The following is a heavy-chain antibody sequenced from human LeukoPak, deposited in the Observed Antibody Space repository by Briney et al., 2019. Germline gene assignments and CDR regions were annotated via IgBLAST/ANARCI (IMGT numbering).Heavy chain of an antibody. CDR2: INHSGST. J-gene: IGHJ6*02. CDR3: ARDQLMYYGMDV. Sequence: SETLSLTCAVYGVSFSGYYWSWIRQPPGKGLEWIGEINHSGSTNHNPSLKSRVTISVDTSKNQFSLKLSSVAAADTAVYYCARDQLMYYGMDVWGQGTTVTVSS. CDR1: GVSFSGYY. D-gene: IGHD5-24*01. V-gene: IGHV4-34*01.